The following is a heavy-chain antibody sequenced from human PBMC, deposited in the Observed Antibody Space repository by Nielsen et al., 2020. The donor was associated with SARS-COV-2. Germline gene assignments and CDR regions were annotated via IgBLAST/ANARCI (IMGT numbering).Heavy chain of an antibody. Sequence: GESLKISCAASGFTCSSYAMSWVRQAPGKGLEWVSAISGSGGSTYYADSVKGRFTISRDNSKNTLYLQMNSLRAEDTAVYYCAKHYDSSGYYYFDYWGQGTLVTVSS. CDR2: ISGSGGST. CDR3: AKHYDSSGYYYFDY. D-gene: IGHD3-22*01. V-gene: IGHV3-23*01. CDR1: GFTCSSYA. J-gene: IGHJ4*02.